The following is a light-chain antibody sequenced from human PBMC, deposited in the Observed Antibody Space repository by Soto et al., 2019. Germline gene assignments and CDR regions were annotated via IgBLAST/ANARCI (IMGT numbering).Light chain of an antibody. V-gene: IGKV3-20*01. CDR3: QQYGSSRFT. CDR1: QSISSSY. Sequence: EIVLTQSPGTLSLSPGERATLSCRASQSISSSYLAWYQQKPGQAPRLLVYGASSRATGIPARFSGSGSGTDFTLTISRLEPEDFAVYYCQQYGSSRFTFGHGTKVDIK. CDR2: GAS. J-gene: IGKJ3*01.